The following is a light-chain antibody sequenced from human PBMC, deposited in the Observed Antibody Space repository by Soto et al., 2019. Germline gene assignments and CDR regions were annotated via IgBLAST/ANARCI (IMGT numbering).Light chain of an antibody. Sequence: EIVKTQSSATPPVSPGERATLSCRASEDVSSKLVWYQQKPGQAPRLLIHDASTRATGIPARFSGSGSGTEFILTISSVESEDFAIYYCQQHNDWPTFGQGTRLEIK. J-gene: IGKJ5*01. CDR3: QQHNDWPT. CDR1: EDVSSK. V-gene: IGKV3-15*01. CDR2: DAS.